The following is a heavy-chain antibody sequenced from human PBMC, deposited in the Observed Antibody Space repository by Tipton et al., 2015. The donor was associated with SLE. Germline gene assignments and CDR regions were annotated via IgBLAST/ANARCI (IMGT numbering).Heavy chain of an antibody. J-gene: IGHJ6*03. V-gene: IGHV4-38-2*02. D-gene: IGHD4-23*01. CDR3: ARDQTTVVTRGYYYYYMDV. CDR2: IYHGGST. Sequence: TLSLTCTVSGDSIRSGYYWGWIRQPPGKGLEWIGSIYHGGSTYYNASLKSRVTISVDTSKNQLSLKLSSVTAADTAVYYCARDQTTVVTRGYYYYYMDVWGKGTTVTVSS. CDR1: GDSIRSGYY.